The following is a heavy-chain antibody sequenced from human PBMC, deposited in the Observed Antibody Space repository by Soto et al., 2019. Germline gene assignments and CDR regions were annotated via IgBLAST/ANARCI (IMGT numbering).Heavy chain of an antibody. CDR3: ARDYDFWSGYRPGWFDP. CDR1: GFTFSSYW. D-gene: IGHD3-3*01. V-gene: IGHV3-7*01. Sequence: GGSLRLSCAASGFTFSSYWMSWVRQAPGKGLEWVANIKQDGSEKYYVDSVKGRFTISRDNAKNSLYLQMNSLRAEDTAVYYCARDYDFWSGYRPGWFDPWGQGTLVTVSS. CDR2: IKQDGSEK. J-gene: IGHJ5*02.